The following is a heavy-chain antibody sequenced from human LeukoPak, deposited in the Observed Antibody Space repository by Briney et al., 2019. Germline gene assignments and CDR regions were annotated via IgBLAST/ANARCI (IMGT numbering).Heavy chain of an antibody. D-gene: IGHD3-10*01. Sequence: GGSLTLSCAASGFTVSSNYMSWVRQAPGKGLEWVAVIYSGGSTSYADSVKGRFTISGDNHKNTLYLQMKSLRDEGAAVYYCARHGSGSFDYWGQGTLVTVSS. CDR1: GFTVSSNY. V-gene: IGHV3-66*02. CDR3: ARHGSGSFDY. CDR2: IYSGGST. J-gene: IGHJ4*02.